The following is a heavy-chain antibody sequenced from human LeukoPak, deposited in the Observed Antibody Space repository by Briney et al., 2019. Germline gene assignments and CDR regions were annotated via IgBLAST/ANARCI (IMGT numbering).Heavy chain of an antibody. Sequence: PSETLSLTCTVSGGSISSYYWSWIRQPPGKGLEWIGYIYYSGSTNYNPSLKSRVTISVDTSKNQFSLKLSSVTAADTAVYYCAGSGSSYDYWGQGTLVTVSS. V-gene: IGHV4-59*08. CDR2: IYYSGST. CDR1: GGSISSYY. D-gene: IGHD3-10*01. J-gene: IGHJ4*02. CDR3: AGSGSSYDY.